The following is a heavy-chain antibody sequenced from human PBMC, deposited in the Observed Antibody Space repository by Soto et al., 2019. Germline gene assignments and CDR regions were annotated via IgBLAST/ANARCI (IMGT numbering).Heavy chain of an antibody. CDR1: GFTFSSYG. Sequence: GGSLRLSCAASGFTFSSYGMHWVRQAPGKGLEWVAVISYDGSNKYYVDSVKGRFTISRDNAKNSLHLQMNSLRAEDTAVYYCARGDYYDSSGPFSDAFDVWGQGTMVTVSS. CDR2: ISYDGSNK. CDR3: ARGDYYDSSGPFSDAFDV. J-gene: IGHJ3*01. D-gene: IGHD3-22*01. V-gene: IGHV3-30*03.